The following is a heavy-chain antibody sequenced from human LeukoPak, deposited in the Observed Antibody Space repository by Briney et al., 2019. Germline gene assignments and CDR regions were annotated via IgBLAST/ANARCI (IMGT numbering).Heavy chain of an antibody. J-gene: IGHJ6*03. CDR3: ARDKGGSHQLLVYYYYYMDV. V-gene: IGHV4-61*02. CDR2: IYTSGST. Sequence: PSQTLSLTCTVSGGSISSGDYYWSWIRQPAGKGLEWIGRIYTSGSTNYNPSLKSRVTISVDTSKNQFSLKLSSVTAADTAVYYCARDKGGSHQLLVYYYYYMDVWGKGTTVTVSS. D-gene: IGHD2-2*01. CDR1: GGSISSGDYY.